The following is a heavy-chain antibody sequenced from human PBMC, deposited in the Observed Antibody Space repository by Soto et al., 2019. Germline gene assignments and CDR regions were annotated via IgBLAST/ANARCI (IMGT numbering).Heavy chain of an antibody. D-gene: IGHD2-2*03. J-gene: IGHJ3*02. CDR1: GFTFSSYW. CDR2: IKQDGSEK. Sequence: EVQLVESGGGLVQPGGSLRLSCAASGFTFSSYWMSWVRQAPGKGLEWVANIKQDGSEKFYVDSVKGRFTASRDNAKNSLYPQKNGLRAKDTVVYYYARHHSRLDRLRCDFDIGGQGTLVTVSS. V-gene: IGHV3-7*01. CDR3: ARHHSRLDRLRCDFDI.